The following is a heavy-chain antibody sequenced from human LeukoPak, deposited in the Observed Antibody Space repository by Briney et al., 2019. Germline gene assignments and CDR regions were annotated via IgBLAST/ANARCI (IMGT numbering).Heavy chain of an antibody. D-gene: IGHD3-10*01. CDR2: ISGSGGST. CDR1: GFTFSDAW. V-gene: IGHV3-23*01. CDR3: AKEFQRYGVWFGNYFDY. Sequence: GGSLRLSCAASGFTFSDAWMSWVRQTPGKGLEWVSAISGSGGSTYYADSVKGRFTISRDNSKNTLYLQMNSLRAEDTAVYYCAKEFQRYGVWFGNYFDYWGQGTLVTVSS. J-gene: IGHJ4*02.